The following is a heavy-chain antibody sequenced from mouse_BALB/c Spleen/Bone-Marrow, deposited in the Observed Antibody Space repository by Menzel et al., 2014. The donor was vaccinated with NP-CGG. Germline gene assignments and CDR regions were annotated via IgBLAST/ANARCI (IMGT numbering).Heavy chain of an antibody. CDR2: IDRYGST. D-gene: IGHD6-5*01. CDR1: GIDLSSYA. Sequence: EESGGRLVTPGTPLTLTCTVSGIDLSSYAMSWFRQAPGKGLEWIGIIDRYGSTYHASWVKGRFTISKTSTTVDLKMTSPTTEDTATYFCARDFIDDYAFNLWGQGTLVTVS. J-gene: IGHJ3*02. V-gene: IGHV5-6-5*01. CDR3: ARDFIDDYAFNL.